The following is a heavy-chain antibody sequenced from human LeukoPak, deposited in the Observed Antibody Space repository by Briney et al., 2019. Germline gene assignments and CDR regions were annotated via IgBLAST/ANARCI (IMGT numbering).Heavy chain of an antibody. J-gene: IGHJ3*02. Sequence: GSLRLSCAASGFTFSSYSMNWVRQAPGKGLEWIGEINHSGSTNYNPSLKSRVTISVDTSKNQFSLKLSSVTAADTAVYYCARGVSRITIFGVVPADAFDIWGQGTMVTVSS. CDR3: ARGVSRITIFGVVPADAFDI. CDR1: GFTFSSYS. V-gene: IGHV4-34*01. D-gene: IGHD3-3*01. CDR2: INHSGST.